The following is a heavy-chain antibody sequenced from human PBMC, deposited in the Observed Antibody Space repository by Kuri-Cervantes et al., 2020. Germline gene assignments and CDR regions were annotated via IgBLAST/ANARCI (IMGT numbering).Heavy chain of an antibody. D-gene: IGHD6-6*01. CDR2: INTDGSTT. V-gene: IGHV3-74*01. J-gene: IGHJ4*02. Sequence: GESLKISCAASGFTFDDYGMSWVRQAPGKGLVWVSRINTDGSTTTYADSVKGRFTISRDNAKNTLYLQMNSLRAEDTAVYFCARVEAARADLDYWGQGTLVTVSS. CDR3: ARVEAARADLDY. CDR1: GFTFDDYG.